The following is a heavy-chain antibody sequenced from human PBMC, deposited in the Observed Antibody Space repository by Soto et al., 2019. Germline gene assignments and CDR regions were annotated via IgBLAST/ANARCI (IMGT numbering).Heavy chain of an antibody. CDR3: AHRQEDYDISDFDY. V-gene: IGHV6-1*01. Sequence: SQTLSLTCAISGDSVSTNSATWDWIRQSPSRGLEWLGRTYYRSKWYNDYAVSVKGRITINPDTSNNQFSLQLNSVTPDDTAVYYCAHRQEDYDISDFDYWGQGTLVTVSS. J-gene: IGHJ4*02. CDR1: GDSVSTNSAT. CDR2: TYYRSKWYN. D-gene: IGHD4-17*01.